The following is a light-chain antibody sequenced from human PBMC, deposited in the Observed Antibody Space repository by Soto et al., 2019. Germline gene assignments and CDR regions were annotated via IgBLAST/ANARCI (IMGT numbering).Light chain of an antibody. J-gene: IGKJ5*01. CDR2: DAS. CDR3: QHYDNLPSVT. CDR1: QDIGKN. V-gene: IGKV1-33*01. Sequence: DIHVTHSPSSLSLSVWYIFTITCQASQDIGKNLNWYQQKPGKAPKLLIYDASNLETGVPSRFSGSGSGTDFTFTISRLQPEDIATYYCQHYDNLPSVTFGQGTRLEIK.